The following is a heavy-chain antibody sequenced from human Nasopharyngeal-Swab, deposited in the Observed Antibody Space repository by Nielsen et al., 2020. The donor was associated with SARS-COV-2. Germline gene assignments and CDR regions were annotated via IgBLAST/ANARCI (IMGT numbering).Heavy chain of an antibody. Sequence: GESLKISCAASGFTFSSYAMHWVRQAPGKGLEWVANIKQDGSEKYYVDSVKGRFTISRDNAKNSLYLQMNSLRAEDTAVYYCARERLRCGDYRGQGTLVTVSS. CDR2: IKQDGSEK. D-gene: IGHD4-17*01. V-gene: IGHV3-7*01. CDR3: ARERLRCGDY. J-gene: IGHJ4*02. CDR1: GFTFSSYA.